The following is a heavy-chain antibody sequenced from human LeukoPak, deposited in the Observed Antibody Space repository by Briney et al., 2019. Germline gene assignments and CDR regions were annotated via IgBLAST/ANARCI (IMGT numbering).Heavy chain of an antibody. CDR1: GGSISSYY. CDR3: ARAGIDSGYDSIDY. Sequence: SETLSLTCTVSGGSISSYYWSWIRQPPGKGLEWIGYIYYSGSTNYNPSLKSRVTISVDTSKNQFSLKLSSVTAADTAVYYCARAGIDSGYDSIDYWGQGTLVTVSS. D-gene: IGHD5-12*01. J-gene: IGHJ4*02. V-gene: IGHV4-59*01. CDR2: IYYSGST.